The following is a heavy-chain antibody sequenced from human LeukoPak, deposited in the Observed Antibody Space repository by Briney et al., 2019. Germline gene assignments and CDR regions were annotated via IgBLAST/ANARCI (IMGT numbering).Heavy chain of an antibody. Sequence: GGSLRLSCAASGFTFSSYAMSWVRQAPGKGLEWVSTISGSGDYTHYADSVKGRFSISRDNSKNTLHLQMNSLRAEDTAVYYCAKTLFDCSGGSSYEAYFDDWGQGTLVTVSS. CDR3: AKTLFDCSGGSSYEAYFDD. CDR2: ISGSGDYT. V-gene: IGHV3-23*01. D-gene: IGHD2-15*01. J-gene: IGHJ4*02. CDR1: GFTFSSYA.